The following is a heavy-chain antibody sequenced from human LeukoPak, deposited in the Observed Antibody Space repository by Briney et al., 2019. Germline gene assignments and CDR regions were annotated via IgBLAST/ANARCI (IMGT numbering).Heavy chain of an antibody. J-gene: IGHJ6*04. CDR2: ISGSGGST. CDR1: GFTFSSYG. CDR3: AELGITMIGGV. V-gene: IGHV3-23*01. Sequence: PGGSLRLSCAAYGFTFSSYGMSWVRQAPGKGLEWVSAISGSGGSTYYADSVKGRFTISRDNAKNSLYLQMNSLRAEDTAVYYCAELGITMIGGVWGKGTTVTISS. D-gene: IGHD3-10*02.